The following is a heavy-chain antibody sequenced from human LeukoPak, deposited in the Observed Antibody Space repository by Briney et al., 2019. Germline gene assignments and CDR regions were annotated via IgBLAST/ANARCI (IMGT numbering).Heavy chain of an antibody. V-gene: IGHV3-23*01. CDR1: EFIFSDFA. J-gene: IGHJ4*02. CDR2: ISASGLRT. Sequence: GGSLRLSCTASEFIFSDFAMSWVRQAPGKGLEWVSTISASGLRTYYADSVKGRFTISRDNSKNTLYLQMNSLRADDTAVYYCARAKLHDYGDYLDYWGQGTLVTVSS. D-gene: IGHD4-17*01. CDR3: ARAKLHDYGDYLDY.